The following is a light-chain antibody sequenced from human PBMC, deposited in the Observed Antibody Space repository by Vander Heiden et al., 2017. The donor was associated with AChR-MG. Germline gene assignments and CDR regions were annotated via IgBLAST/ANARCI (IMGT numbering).Light chain of an antibody. CDR3: AAWDDRLNGRV. J-gene: IGLJ3*02. CDR2: YDD. Sequence: QSVLTQPHSVSEAPRQRVTISCSGSSSNIGNNAVNWYQQLPGKAPKLLIYYDDLLPSGVSDRFSGSKSGTSASLAISGLQSEDEADYYCAAWDDRLNGRVFGGGTKLTVL. V-gene: IGLV1-36*01. CDR1: SSNIGNNA.